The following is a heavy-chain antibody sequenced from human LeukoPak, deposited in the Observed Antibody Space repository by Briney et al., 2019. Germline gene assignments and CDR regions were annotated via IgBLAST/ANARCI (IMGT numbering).Heavy chain of an antibody. CDR2: ISSSSSYI. CDR1: GFTFSSYS. V-gene: IGHV3-21*01. D-gene: IGHD3-22*01. CDR3: ARANYYDSSGYDAFDI. J-gene: IGHJ3*02. Sequence: GSLRLSCAASGFTFSSYSMNWVRQAPGKGLEWVSSISSSSSYIYYADSVKGRFTISRDNAKNSLYLQMNSLRAEDTAVYYCARANYYDSSGYDAFDIWGQGAMVTVSS.